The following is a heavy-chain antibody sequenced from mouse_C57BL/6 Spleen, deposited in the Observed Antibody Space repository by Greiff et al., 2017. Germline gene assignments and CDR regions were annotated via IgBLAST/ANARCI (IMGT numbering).Heavy chain of an antibody. D-gene: IGHD4-1*01. CDR2: ISYDGSN. CDR1: GYSITSGYY. Sequence: EVQLKESGPGLVKPSQSLSLTCSVTGYSITSGYYWNWIRQFPGNKLEWMGYISYDGSNNYNPSLKNRISITRDTSKNQFFLKLNSVTTEDTATYYCARDNGQDDSPNWAFAYWGQGTLVTVSA. V-gene: IGHV3-6*01. J-gene: IGHJ3*01. CDR3: ARDNGQDDSPNWAFAY.